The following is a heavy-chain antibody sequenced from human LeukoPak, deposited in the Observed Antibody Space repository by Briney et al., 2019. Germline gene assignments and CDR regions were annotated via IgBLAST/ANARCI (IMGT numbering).Heavy chain of an antibody. CDR1: GFTFSSYA. CDR2: ISYDGSNK. V-gene: IGHV3-30-3*01. Sequence: GGSLRLSCAASGFTFSSYAMHWVRQAPGKGLEWVAVISYDGSNKYYADSVKGRFTISRDNSKNTLYLRMNSLRAEDTAVYYCARLFMESENYFDYWGQGTLVTVSS. J-gene: IGHJ4*02. D-gene: IGHD3-3*01. CDR3: ARLFMESENYFDY.